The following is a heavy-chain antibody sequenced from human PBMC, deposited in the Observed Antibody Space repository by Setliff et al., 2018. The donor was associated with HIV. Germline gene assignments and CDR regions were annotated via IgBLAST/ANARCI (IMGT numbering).Heavy chain of an antibody. J-gene: IGHJ5*02. CDR3: ARPDRGSWYSWFDP. Sequence: PSETLSLTCDVSGGSISSDSYYWAWIRQPPGKGLEWIGTIYYSGSTHYNPSLKSRVTISVDTSKNQFSLKLSSVTAADTAVYYCARPDRGSWYSWFDPWGQGTLVTSPQ. V-gene: IGHV4-39*07. CDR1: GGSISSDSYY. D-gene: IGHD6-13*01. CDR2: IYYSGST.